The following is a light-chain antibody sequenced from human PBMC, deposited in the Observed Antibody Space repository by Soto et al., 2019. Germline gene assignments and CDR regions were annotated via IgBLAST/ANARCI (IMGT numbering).Light chain of an antibody. CDR2: DAS. V-gene: IGKV3-11*01. CDR1: QSVSSY. CDR3: QQRSNWPPLT. J-gene: IGKJ4*01. Sequence: EIVLTQSPATLSLSPGERATLSCRASQSVSSYLAWYQQKPGQAPRLLIYDASNMATGIPARFSGSGSGPDFTLTISSLEPEDFAVYDCQQRSNWPPLTFGGGTEVELK.